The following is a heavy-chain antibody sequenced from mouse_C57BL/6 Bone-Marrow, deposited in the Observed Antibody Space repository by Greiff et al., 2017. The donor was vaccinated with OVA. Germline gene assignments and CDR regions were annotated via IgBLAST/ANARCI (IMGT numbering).Heavy chain of an antibody. CDR1: GYTFTDYY. Sequence: SGPVLVKPGASVKMSCKASGYTFTDYYMNWVKQSHGKSLEWIGVINPYNGGTSYNQKFKGKATLTVDKSSSTAYMELNSLTSEDSAVYYCARYYTSAWFAYWGQGTLVTVSA. CDR2: INPYNGGT. V-gene: IGHV1-19*01. J-gene: IGHJ3*01. CDR3: ARYYTSAWFAY. D-gene: IGHD2-12*01.